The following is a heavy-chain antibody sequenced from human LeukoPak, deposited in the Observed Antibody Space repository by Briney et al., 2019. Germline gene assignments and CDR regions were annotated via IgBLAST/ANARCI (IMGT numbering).Heavy chain of an antibody. CDR1: GFTFSSYS. CDR3: TSYDFGVVSPFDY. D-gene: IGHD3-3*01. V-gene: IGHV3-73*01. J-gene: IGHJ4*02. CDR2: IRSKANNYAT. Sequence: PGGSLRLSCAASGFTFSSYSMNWVRQASGKGLEWVGRIRSKANNYATTYAASVKGRFTISRDDSKNTAYLQMNSLKTEDTAVYYCTSYDFGVVSPFDYWGQGTLVTVSS.